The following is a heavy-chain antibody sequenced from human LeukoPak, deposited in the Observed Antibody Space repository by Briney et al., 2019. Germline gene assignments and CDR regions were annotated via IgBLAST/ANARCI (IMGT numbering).Heavy chain of an antibody. CDR1: GFTVSTNC. V-gene: IGHV3-53*01. CDR3: ARERGDADMSRGSAFDV. D-gene: IGHD2-21*01. J-gene: IGHJ3*01. Sequence: GGSLRLPCAASGFTVSTNCVTWVRQAPGKGLEWVSVICGDGRLFYADSVKGRSSVSRDNSENTIYLQVTSLRADDTAVYFCARERGDADMSRGSAFDVWGQGTMATVSS. CDR2: ICGDGRL.